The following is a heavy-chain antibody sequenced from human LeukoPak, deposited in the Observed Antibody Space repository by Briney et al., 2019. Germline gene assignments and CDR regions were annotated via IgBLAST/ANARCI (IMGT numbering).Heavy chain of an antibody. CDR1: GGSISSGSYY. CDR2: IYTSGST. CDR3: ARGSPYYYYYMDV. J-gene: IGHJ6*03. V-gene: IGHV4-61*02. Sequence: SQTLSLTCTVSGGSISSGSYYRSWIRQPAGKGLEWIGRIYTSGSTNYSPSLKSRVTISVDTSKNQFSLKLSSATAADTAAYYCARGSPYYYYYMDVWGKGTTVTVSS.